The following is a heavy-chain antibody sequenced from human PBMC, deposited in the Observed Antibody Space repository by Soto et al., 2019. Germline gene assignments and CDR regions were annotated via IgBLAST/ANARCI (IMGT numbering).Heavy chain of an antibody. CDR1: GFTFSTYS. J-gene: IGHJ4*02. Sequence: EVQLLESGGTLVAPGESLRLSCAASGFTFSTYSMNWVRQAPGKGLEWVSSISSTSIYIYYADSVKGRFTISRDNAKNSLYLQMNSLRAEDTAVYFCARDLHSDSSGFGYWGQGTLVTVSS. V-gene: IGHV3-21*02. CDR3: ARDLHSDSSGFGY. CDR2: ISSTSIYI. D-gene: IGHD3-22*01.